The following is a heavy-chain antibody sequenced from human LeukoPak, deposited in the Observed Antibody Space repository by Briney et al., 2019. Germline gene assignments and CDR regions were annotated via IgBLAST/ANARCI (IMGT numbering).Heavy chain of an antibody. V-gene: IGHV4-30-4*07. CDR2: IYYSGST. D-gene: IGHD3-10*01. CDR3: ARGDYYGSGSYSYYYYMDV. CDR1: GGSISSGGYS. J-gene: IGHJ6*03. Sequence: SETLSLTCAVSGGSISSGGYSWSWIRQPPGKGLEWIGYIYYSGSTYYNPSLKSRVTISVDTSKNQFSLKLSSVTAADTAVYYCARGDYYGSGSYSYYYYMDVWGKGTTVTISS.